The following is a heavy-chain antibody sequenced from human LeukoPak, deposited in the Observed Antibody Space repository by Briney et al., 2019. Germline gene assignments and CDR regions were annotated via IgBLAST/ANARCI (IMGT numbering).Heavy chain of an antibody. CDR3: TRFSRSSSSNY. CDR1: GFTFSNYW. CDR2: IRQDGSEK. V-gene: IGHV3-7*01. J-gene: IGHJ4*02. D-gene: IGHD6-6*01. Sequence: GGSLRLSCAASGFTFSNYWMSWARQAPGKGLEWVAIIRQDGSEKKYVDSVKGRFTISRDNAKNSLYLEMNSLRAEDTAVYYCTRFSRSSSSNYWGQGTLVTVSS.